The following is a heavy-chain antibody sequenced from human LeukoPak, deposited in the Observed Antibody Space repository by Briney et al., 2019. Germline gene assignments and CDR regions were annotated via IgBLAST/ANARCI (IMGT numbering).Heavy chain of an antibody. CDR2: IYYSGST. CDR1: GGSISSGGYY. V-gene: IGHV4-31*03. Sequence: SQTPSLTCTVSGGSISSGGYYWSWIRQHPGKGLEWIGYIYYSGSTYYNPSLKSRVTISVDTSKNQFSLKLSSVTAADTAVYYCARESLGYCSSTSCHNWFDPWGQGTLVTVSS. D-gene: IGHD2-2*01. J-gene: IGHJ5*02. CDR3: ARESLGYCSSTSCHNWFDP.